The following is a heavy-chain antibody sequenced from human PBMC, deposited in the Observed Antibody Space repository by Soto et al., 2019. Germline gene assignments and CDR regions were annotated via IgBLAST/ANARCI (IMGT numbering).Heavy chain of an antibody. CDR1: GGTFDNFI. CDR2: IVPMLGTP. Sequence: QVQLVQSGAEVKEPGSSVRVSCKASGGTFDNFIMNWVRQTPGQGLEWMGGIVPMLGTPTYAEKFKGRVTISATGSTSTMYMEVTSLRSEDTAIYYCARNGTYSSSLSQYSGMDVWGHGTTVTVSS. CDR3: ARNGTYSSSLSQYSGMDV. J-gene: IGHJ6*02. V-gene: IGHV1-69*01. D-gene: IGHD1-26*01.